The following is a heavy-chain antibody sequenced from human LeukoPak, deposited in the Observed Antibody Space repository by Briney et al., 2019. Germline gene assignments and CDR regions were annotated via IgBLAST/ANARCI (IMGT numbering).Heavy chain of an antibody. D-gene: IGHD6-13*01. Sequence: GGSLRLSCAASGFTFSGYWMSWVRQAPGKGLEWVANIKQDGSEKYYVDSVKGRFTISRDNAKNSLYLQMNSLRAEDTAVYYCARGQAAGLNWGQGTLVTVSS. V-gene: IGHV3-7*01. J-gene: IGHJ4*02. CDR2: IKQDGSEK. CDR3: ARGQAAGLN. CDR1: GFTFSGYW.